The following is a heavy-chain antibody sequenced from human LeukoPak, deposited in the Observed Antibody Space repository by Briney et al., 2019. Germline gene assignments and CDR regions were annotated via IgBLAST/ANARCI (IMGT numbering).Heavy chain of an antibody. J-gene: IGHJ5*02. V-gene: IGHV1-2*06. CDR3: ARDQRRYYDFEGAFDP. CDR1: GYTFTGYY. Sequence: ASAKVSCKASGYTFTGYYMHWVRQAPGQGLEWMGRVNPNSGGTNYAQKFQGRVTMTRDTSISTAYMELSRLRSDDTAVYYCARDQRRYYDFEGAFDPWGQGTLVTVSS. D-gene: IGHD3-3*01. CDR2: VNPNSGGT.